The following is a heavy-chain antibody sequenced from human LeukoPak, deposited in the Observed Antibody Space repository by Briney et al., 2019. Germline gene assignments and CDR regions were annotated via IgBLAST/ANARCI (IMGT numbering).Heavy chain of an antibody. V-gene: IGHV1-69*05. CDR2: IIPIFGTA. J-gene: IGHJ1*01. Sequence: GASVKVSCKASGGTFSSYAISWVRQAPGQGLEWMGGIIPIFGTANYAQKFQGRVTITTDESTSTAYMELSSLRSEDTAVYYCASPRGTTVVDGYFQHWGQGTLVTVSS. D-gene: IGHD4-23*01. CDR3: ASPRGTTVVDGYFQH. CDR1: GGTFSSYA.